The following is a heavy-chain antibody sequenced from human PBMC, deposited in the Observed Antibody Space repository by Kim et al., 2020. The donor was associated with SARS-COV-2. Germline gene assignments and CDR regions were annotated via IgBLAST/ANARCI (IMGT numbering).Heavy chain of an antibody. D-gene: IGHD2-15*01. J-gene: IGHJ6*02. CDR1: RFTFRGYW. CDR3: ARVTSYSIDV. Sequence: GGSLRLSCAVSRFTFRGYWMHWVRQAPGEVLVWVSVISSDGRSTNNADSVKGRFTISRDNAMNTLYLQMTSLRAEDTAVYYCARVTSYSIDVWGQGTKVTVSS. CDR2: ISSDGRST. V-gene: IGHV3-74*01.